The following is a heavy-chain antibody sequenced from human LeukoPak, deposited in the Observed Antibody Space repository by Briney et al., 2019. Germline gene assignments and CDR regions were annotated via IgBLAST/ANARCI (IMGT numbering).Heavy chain of an antibody. CDR2: IIPIFGTA. J-gene: IGHJ4*02. D-gene: IGHD6-6*01. V-gene: IGHV1-69*13. Sequence: SVKVSCKASGGTFSSYAISWVRQAPGQGLEWMGGIIPIFGTANYAQKFQGRVTITADESTSTAYMELSSLRSEDTAVYYCARDGVGSSSSGNYWGQGTLVTVSS. CDR1: GGTFSSYA. CDR3: ARDGVGSSSSGNY.